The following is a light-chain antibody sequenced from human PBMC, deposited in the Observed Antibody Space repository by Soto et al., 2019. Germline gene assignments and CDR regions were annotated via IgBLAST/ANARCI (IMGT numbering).Light chain of an antibody. V-gene: IGKV3-20*01. Sequence: EIVLTQSPGTLSLSPGERAALSCRASQRVSSSYLAWYQQKPGQAPRLLIYGVSSRATGIPDRFSGSGSGTDFTLTISRLEPEDFAVYYCQQYGSSPLTFGGGTTVEIK. CDR2: GVS. CDR3: QQYGSSPLT. CDR1: QRVSSSY. J-gene: IGKJ4*01.